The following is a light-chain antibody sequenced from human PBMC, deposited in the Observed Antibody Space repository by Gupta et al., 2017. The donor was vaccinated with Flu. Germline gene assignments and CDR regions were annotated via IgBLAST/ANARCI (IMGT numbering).Light chain of an antibody. Sequence: DIVMTQSPLSLPVTPGEPASISCTSSQSLLHSNGYNYLDWYLQKPGQSPQLLIYLGSDRASGVPDRFSGSGSGTDFTLKISRVEAEDVGVYYCMQALQTPPNNIFGQGTKLEIK. CDR3: MQALQTPPNNI. CDR2: LGS. J-gene: IGKJ2*01. CDR1: QSLLHSNGYNY. V-gene: IGKV2-28*01.